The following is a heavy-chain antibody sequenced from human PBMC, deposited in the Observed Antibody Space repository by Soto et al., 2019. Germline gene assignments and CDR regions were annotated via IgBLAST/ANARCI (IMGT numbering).Heavy chain of an antibody. CDR3: ARQSPSQKTYYDFWSEYWGDYYYYGMDV. J-gene: IGHJ6*02. D-gene: IGHD3-3*01. V-gene: IGHV3-48*03. Sequence: EVQLLESGGGLAQPGGSLRLSCAASGFTFSSYAMSWVRQAPGKGLEWVSYISSSGSTIYYADSVKGRFTISRDNAKNSLYLQMNSLRAEDTAVYYCARQSPSQKTYYDFWSEYWGDYYYYGMDVWGQGTTVTVSS. CDR1: GFTFSSYA. CDR2: ISSSGSTI.